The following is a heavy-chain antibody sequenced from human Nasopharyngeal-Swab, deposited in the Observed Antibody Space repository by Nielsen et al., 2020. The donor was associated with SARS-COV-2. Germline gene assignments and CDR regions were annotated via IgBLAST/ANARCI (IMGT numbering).Heavy chain of an antibody. Sequence: SETLSLTCTVSGGSISSSNYYWDWIRQPPGKGLEWLGDINYRGHTNYSPSLKSRLTISGDTSKNQFSLKLRSVTAADTAGYYCARGFDYWGQGTLVTVSS. CDR1: GGSISSSNYY. J-gene: IGHJ4*02. CDR2: INYRGHT. CDR3: ARGFDY. V-gene: IGHV4-39*07.